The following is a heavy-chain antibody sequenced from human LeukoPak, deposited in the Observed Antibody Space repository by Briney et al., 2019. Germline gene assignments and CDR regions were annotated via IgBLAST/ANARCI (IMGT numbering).Heavy chain of an antibody. CDR1: GGSISSGGYS. J-gene: IGHJ5*02. CDR2: IYYSGST. D-gene: IGHD6-19*01. V-gene: IGHV4-61*08. Sequence: SETLSLTCAVSGGSISSGGYSWSWIRQPPGKGLEWIGYIYYSGSTNYNPSLKSRVTISVDTSKYQFSLKLSSVTAADTAVYYCARGEWLVHNWFDPWGQGTLVTVSS. CDR3: ARGEWLVHNWFDP.